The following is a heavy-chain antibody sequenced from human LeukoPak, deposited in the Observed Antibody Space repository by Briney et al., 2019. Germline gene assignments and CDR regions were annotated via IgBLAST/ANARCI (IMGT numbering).Heavy chain of an antibody. CDR1: GFTFSSYA. Sequence: GGSLRLSCAASGFTFSSYAMRWVRQAPGKGLEWVAVISYDGSNKYYADSVKGRFTISRDNSKNTLYLQMNSLRVEDTAVYYCARGLYSSSWYSVGYYYYYGMDVWGQGTTVTVSS. D-gene: IGHD6-13*01. CDR3: ARGLYSSSWYSVGYYYYYGMDV. CDR2: ISYDGSNK. J-gene: IGHJ6*02. V-gene: IGHV3-30*04.